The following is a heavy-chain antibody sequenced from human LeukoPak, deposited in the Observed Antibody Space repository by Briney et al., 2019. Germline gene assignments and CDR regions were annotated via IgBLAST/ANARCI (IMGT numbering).Heavy chain of an antibody. Sequence: ASETLSLTCTVSGGSISSYYWSWIRQPPGEGLEWIGYIYYSGSTNYNPSLKSRVTISVDTSKNQFSLKLSSVTAADTAVCYCASYGSRSYYMGFDYWGQGTLVTVSS. CDR3: ASYGSRSYYMGFDY. CDR1: GGSISSYY. CDR2: IYYSGST. V-gene: IGHV4-59*01. D-gene: IGHD3-10*01. J-gene: IGHJ4*02.